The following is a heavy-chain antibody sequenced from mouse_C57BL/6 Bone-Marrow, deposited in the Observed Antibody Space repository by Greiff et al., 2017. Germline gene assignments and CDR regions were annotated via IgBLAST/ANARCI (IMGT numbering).Heavy chain of an antibody. CDR1: GYTFTSYW. D-gene: IGHD6-1*01. V-gene: IGHV1-55*01. J-gene: IGHJ4*01. Sequence: QVHVKQPGAELVKPGASVKMSCKASGYTFTSYWITWVKQRPGQGLEWIGDIYPGSGSTNYNEKFKSKATLTVDTSSSTAYMQLSSLTSEDSAVYYCAREGSHSDAMVYWGQGTSVTVSS. CDR3: AREGSHSDAMVY. CDR2: IYPGSGST.